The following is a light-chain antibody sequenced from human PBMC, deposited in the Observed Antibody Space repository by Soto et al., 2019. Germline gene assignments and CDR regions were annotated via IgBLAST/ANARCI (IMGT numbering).Light chain of an antibody. Sequence: EIVMTQSPATLSVSPGERATLSCRASQSVSSNLAWYQLKPGQAPRLLIYGASTRATGIPARFSGSGSGTEFTLTISSLQSEDFAVYSCQHYNNWPPLTFGGGTKVEIK. J-gene: IGKJ4*01. V-gene: IGKV3-15*01. CDR1: QSVSSN. CDR3: QHYNNWPPLT. CDR2: GAS.